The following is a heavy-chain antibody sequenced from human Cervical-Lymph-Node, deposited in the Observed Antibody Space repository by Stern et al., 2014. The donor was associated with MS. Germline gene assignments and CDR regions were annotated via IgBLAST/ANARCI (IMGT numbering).Heavy chain of an antibody. CDR2: FDPEHGET. Sequence: VQLVQSGAEVKKPGASVKVSCKVSGCTLSEISMHWVRQAPGNGLEWMGGFDPEHGETRYAQKFQGRVTMAEDRSTDTAYMELSSLRSEDTAVYYCATHRGRVTYYYGMDVWGQGTTVTVSS. J-gene: IGHJ6*02. V-gene: IGHV1-24*01. CDR1: GCTLSEIS. D-gene: IGHD2-21*02. CDR3: ATHRGRVTYYYGMDV.